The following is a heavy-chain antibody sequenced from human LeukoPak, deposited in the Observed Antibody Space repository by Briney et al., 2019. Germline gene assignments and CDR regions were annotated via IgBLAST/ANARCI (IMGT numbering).Heavy chain of an antibody. CDR1: GFTFSSYS. D-gene: IGHD2-15*01. V-gene: IGHV3-74*01. CDR3: ARVVVGSPPRAFDI. J-gene: IGHJ3*02. CDR2: INSVGSST. Sequence: GGSLRLSCAASGFTFSSYSMHWVRHAPGKGLVWVSRINSVGSSTSNADSVKGRFTISRDNAKNTLWLQMNSLRAEDTAVYYCARVVVGSPPRAFDIWGQGTMVTVSS.